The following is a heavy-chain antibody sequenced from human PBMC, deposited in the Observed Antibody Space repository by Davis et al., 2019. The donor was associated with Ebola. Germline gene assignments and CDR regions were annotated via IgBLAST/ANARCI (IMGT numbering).Heavy chain of an antibody. CDR2: VYYSGST. CDR3: ARAGYGYGGFDY. J-gene: IGHJ4*02. V-gene: IGHV4-59*12. D-gene: IGHD5-18*01. CDR1: GGSISSYY. Sequence: MPSETLSLTCTVSGGSISSYYWSWIRQPPGKGLEWIGYVYYSGSTNYNPSLKSRVTISVDTSKNQFSLKLSSVTAADTAVYYCARAGYGYGGFDYWGQGTLVTVSS.